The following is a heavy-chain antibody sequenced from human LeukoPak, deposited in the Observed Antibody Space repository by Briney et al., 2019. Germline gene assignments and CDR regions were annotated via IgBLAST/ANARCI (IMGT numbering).Heavy chain of an antibody. CDR3: ARDPDELLAGDYYYGMDV. CDR1: GYTFTGYY. CDR2: INPNGGGT. Sequence: ASVKVSCKASGYTFTGYYMHWVRQAPGQGLEWMGWINPNGGGTNYAQKFQGRVTMTRDTSISTAYMELSRLRSDDTAVYYCARDPDELLAGDYYYGMDVWGQGTTVTVSS. D-gene: IGHD2-15*01. J-gene: IGHJ6*02. V-gene: IGHV1-2*02.